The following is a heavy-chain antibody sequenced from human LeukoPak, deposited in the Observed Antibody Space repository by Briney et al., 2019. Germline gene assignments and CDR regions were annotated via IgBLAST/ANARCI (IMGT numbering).Heavy chain of an antibody. CDR1: GFTFSSYA. CDR3: ARDGYCSSTTCPGWFDP. CDR2: ISYDGSNK. J-gene: IGHJ5*02. V-gene: IGHV3-30-3*01. D-gene: IGHD2-2*03. Sequence: GRSLRLSCAASGFTFSSYAMHWVRQAPGKGLEWVAVISYDGSNKYYADSVKGRFTISRDNSKNTLYLQVNSLRAEDTAVYYCARDGYCSSTTCPGWFDPWGQGTLVTVSS.